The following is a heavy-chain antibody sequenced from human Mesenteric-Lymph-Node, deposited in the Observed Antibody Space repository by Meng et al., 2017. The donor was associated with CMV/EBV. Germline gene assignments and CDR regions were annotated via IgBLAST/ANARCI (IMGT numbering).Heavy chain of an antibody. J-gene: IGHJ4*02. V-gene: IGHV3-43D*03. Sequence: GESLKISCAASGFTFDDYAMHWVRQAPGKGLEWVSLISWDGGSTYYADSVKGRFTISRDNAKNSLYLQMNSLRAEDTALYYCARDEVGAIPQFDYWGQGTLVTVSS. CDR2: ISWDGGST. D-gene: IGHD1-26*01. CDR3: ARDEVGAIPQFDY. CDR1: GFTFDDYA.